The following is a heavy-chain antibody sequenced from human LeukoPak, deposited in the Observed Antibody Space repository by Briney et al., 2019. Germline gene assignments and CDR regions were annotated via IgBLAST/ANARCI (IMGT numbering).Heavy chain of an antibody. J-gene: IGHJ5*02. CDR2: INHSGST. CDR1: GXSFSGYY. D-gene: IGHD2-2*01. Sequence: TPETLSLTCAVYGXSFSGYYWSWIRQPPGKGLESIAEINHSGSTNYNPSLKSRVTISVDTSKNQFSLKLSSVTAADTAVYYCARVVVPAAHNWFDPWGQGTLVTVSS. V-gene: IGHV4-34*01. CDR3: ARVVVPAAHNWFDP.